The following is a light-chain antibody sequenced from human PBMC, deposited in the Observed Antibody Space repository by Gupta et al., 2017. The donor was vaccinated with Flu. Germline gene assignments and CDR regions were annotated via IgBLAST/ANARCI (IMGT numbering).Light chain of an antibody. CDR1: KSGSKS. V-gene: IGLV3-21*03. CDR3: QGGDSSSEVV. Sequence: GKTARSIWGGNKSGSKSVNGYQEKPGQAPVLVVYDDSDRPTGRPERFSGSNAGTTATRTISRVEAGDEADYYGQGGDSSSEVVFGGGTKLTVL. CDR2: DDS. J-gene: IGLJ2*01.